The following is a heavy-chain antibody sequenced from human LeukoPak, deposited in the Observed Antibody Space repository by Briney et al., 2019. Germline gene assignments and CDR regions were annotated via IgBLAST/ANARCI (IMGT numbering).Heavy chain of an antibody. CDR2: IKQDGSEK. J-gene: IGHJ6*03. D-gene: IGHD3-3*01. CDR3: ARDQEGTYYDFWSAAAYYYYMDV. Sequence: GGSLRLSCAASGFTFSSYGMHWVRQAPGKGLEWVANIKQDGSEKYYVDSVKGRFTISRDNAKNSLYLQMNSLRAEDTAVYYCARDQEGTYYDFWSAAAYYYYMDVWGKGTTVTVSS. V-gene: IGHV3-7*01. CDR1: GFTFSSYG.